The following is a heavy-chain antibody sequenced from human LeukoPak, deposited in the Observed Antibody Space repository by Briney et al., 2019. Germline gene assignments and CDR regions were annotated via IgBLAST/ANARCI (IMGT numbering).Heavy chain of an antibody. D-gene: IGHD3-16*01. J-gene: IGHJ3*02. V-gene: IGHV4-31*03. Sequence: SETLSLTCTVSGGSISSGGYYWSWIRQHPGKGLEWIGYIYYSGSIYYNPSLKSRVTISVDTSKNQFSLKLSSVTAADTAVYYCARGSLWAFDIWGQGTMVTVSS. CDR2: IYYSGSI. CDR3: ARGSLWAFDI. CDR1: GGSISSGGYY.